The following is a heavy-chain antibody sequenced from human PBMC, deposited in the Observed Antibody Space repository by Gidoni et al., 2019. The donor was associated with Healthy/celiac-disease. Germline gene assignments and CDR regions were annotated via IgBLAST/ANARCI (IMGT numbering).Heavy chain of an antibody. V-gene: IGHV3-23*01. CDR1: GFTFSSYA. CDR3: AKDLSGYSSSWLPNNFDY. Sequence: EVQLLESGGGLVQPGGSLRLSCAASGFTFSSYARSWVRQAPGKGLEWVSAISGSGCSTYYADSVKGRFTISRDNSKNTLYLQMNSLRAEDTAVYYCAKDLSGYSSSWLPNNFDYWGQGTLVTVSS. D-gene: IGHD6-13*01. CDR2: ISGSGCST. J-gene: IGHJ4*02.